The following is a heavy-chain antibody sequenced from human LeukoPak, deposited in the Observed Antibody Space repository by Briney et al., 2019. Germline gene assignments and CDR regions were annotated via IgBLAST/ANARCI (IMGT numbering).Heavy chain of an antibody. D-gene: IGHD6-19*01. V-gene: IGHV1-46*01. CDR2: INPSGGST. CDR1: GYTFTSYY. Sequence: ASVKVSCKASGYTFTSYYMHWVRQAPGQGLEWMGIINPSGGSTSYAQKFQGRVTMTRDTSTSTVYMELSSLRSEDTAVYYCARERGTLAVAGDAVDIWGQGTMVTVSS. J-gene: IGHJ3*02. CDR3: ARERGTLAVAGDAVDI.